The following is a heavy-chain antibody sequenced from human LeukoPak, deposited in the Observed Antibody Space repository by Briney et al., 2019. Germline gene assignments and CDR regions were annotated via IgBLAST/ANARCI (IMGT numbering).Heavy chain of an antibody. CDR1: GYTFTSYG. CDR3: ARSLYYDFWSGYYTGTSYHYYYMDV. D-gene: IGHD3-3*01. Sequence: GASVKVSCKASGYTFTSYGISWVRQAPGQGLEWMGWISADNGNTNYAQKLQGRVTMTTDTSTSTAYMELRSLRSDDTAVHYCARSLYYDFWSGYYTGTSYHYYYMDVWGKGTTVTVSS. J-gene: IGHJ6*03. V-gene: IGHV1-18*01. CDR2: ISADNGNT.